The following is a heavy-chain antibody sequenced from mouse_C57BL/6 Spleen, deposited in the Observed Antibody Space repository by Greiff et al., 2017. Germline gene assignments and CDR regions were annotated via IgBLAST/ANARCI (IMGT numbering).Heavy chain of an antibody. CDR1: GYTFTSYW. CDR2: IDPSDSYT. J-gene: IGHJ4*01. Sequence: QVQLQQPGAELVMPGASVKLSCKASGYTFTSYWMHWVKQRPGQGLEWIGEIDPSDSYTNYNQKFKGKSTLTVDKSSSTAYMQLSSLTSEDSAVYYCARSDYYGSSYGWYAMDYWGQGTSVTVSS. CDR3: ARSDYYGSSYGWYAMDY. D-gene: IGHD1-1*01. V-gene: IGHV1-69*01.